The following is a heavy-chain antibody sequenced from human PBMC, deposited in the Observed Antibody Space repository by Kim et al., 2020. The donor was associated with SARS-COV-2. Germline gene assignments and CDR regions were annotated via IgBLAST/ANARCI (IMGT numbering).Heavy chain of an antibody. CDR3: ATIPYYYDSSGYYSPFD. CDR2: ISYDGSNK. V-gene: IGHV3-33*05. CDR1: GFTFSSYG. J-gene: IGHJ4*01. D-gene: IGHD3-22*01. Sequence: GGSLRLSCAASGFTFSSYGMHWVRQAPGKGLEWVAVISYDGSNKYYADSVKGRFTISRDNSKNTLYLQMNSLRAEDTAVYYCATIPYYYDSSGYYSPFD.